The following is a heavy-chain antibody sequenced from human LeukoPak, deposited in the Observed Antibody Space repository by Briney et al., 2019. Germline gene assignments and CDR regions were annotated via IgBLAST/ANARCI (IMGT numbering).Heavy chain of an antibody. CDR3: ARHPQSYYFDY. Sequence: PSETLSLICTVSGGSISSSSYYWGWIRQPPGKGLEWIGSIYYSGSTYYNPSLKSRVTISVDTSKNQFSLKLSSVTAADTAVYYCARHPQSYYFDYWGQGTLVTVSS. CDR1: GGSISSSSYY. V-gene: IGHV4-39*01. CDR2: IYYSGST. D-gene: IGHD3-16*02. J-gene: IGHJ4*02.